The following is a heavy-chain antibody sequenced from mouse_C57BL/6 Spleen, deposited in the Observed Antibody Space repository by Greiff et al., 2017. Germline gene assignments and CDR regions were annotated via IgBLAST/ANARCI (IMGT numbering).Heavy chain of an antibody. CDR1: GYTFTNYW. CDR3: ARTDSYDCSWYFDV. D-gene: IGHD2-4*01. Sequence: QVHVKQSGAELVRPGTSVKLSCKASGYTFTNYWIGWAQQRPGHGLEWIGDIYPGGGYTNYNEKFKGKATLTADKSASTAYMQFSSLTSEDSAIYYCARTDSYDCSWYFDVWGTGTTVTVSS. J-gene: IGHJ1*03. V-gene: IGHV1-63*01. CDR2: IYPGGGYT.